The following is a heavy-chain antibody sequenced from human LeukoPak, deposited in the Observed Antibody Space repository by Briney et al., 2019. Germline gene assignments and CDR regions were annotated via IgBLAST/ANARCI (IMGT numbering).Heavy chain of an antibody. J-gene: IGHJ4*02. CDR1: GFTFSSYA. Sequence: GGSLRLSCAASGFTFSSYAMHWFRQAPGKGLEWVAVISYDGSNKYYADSVKGRFTISRDNSKNTLYLQMNSLRAEDTAVYYCARDGATEYFDYWGQGTLVTVSS. CDR2: ISYDGSNK. CDR3: ARDGATEYFDY. D-gene: IGHD1-26*01. V-gene: IGHV3-30-3*01.